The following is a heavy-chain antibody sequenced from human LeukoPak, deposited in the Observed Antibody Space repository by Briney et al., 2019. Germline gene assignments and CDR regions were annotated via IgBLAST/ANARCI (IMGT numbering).Heavy chain of an antibody. CDR2: INHGGST. V-gene: IGHV4-34*01. CDR1: GGSFSGYY. CDR3: ARRAYVGAARPYYFDY. J-gene: IGHJ4*02. D-gene: IGHD6-6*01. Sequence: SETLSLTCAVYGGSFSGYYWSWIRQPPGKGLEWIGEINHGGSTNYNPSLKSRVTISVDTSKNQFSLKLSSVTAADTAVYYCARRAYVGAARPYYFDYWGQGTLVTVSS.